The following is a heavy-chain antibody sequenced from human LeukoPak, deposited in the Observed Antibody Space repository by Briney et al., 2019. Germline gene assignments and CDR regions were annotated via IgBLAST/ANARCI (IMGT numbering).Heavy chain of an antibody. CDR1: GFTFSSYA. J-gene: IGHJ4*02. CDR3: ARDPLDRSGWSSICDY. V-gene: IGHV3-30-3*01. D-gene: IGHD6-19*01. Sequence: GGSLRLSCAASGFTFSSYAMHWVRQAPGKGLEGVAVISYDGNNKYYADSVKGRFTISRDNSKNTLYLQMNSLRAEDTAVYYCARDPLDRSGWSSICDYWGQGTLVTVSS. CDR2: ISYDGNNK.